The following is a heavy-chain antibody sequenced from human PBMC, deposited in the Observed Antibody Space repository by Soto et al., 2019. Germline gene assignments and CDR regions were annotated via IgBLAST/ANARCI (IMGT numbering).Heavy chain of an antibody. CDR1: GFTFSSYA. V-gene: IGHV3-30-3*01. CDR3: ARGDVLRYFDWPEFDY. Sequence: GGSLRLSCAASGFTFSSYAMHWVRQAPGKGLEWVAVISYDGSNKYYADSVKGRFTISRDNSKNTLYLQMNSLRAEDTAVYYCARGDVLRYFDWPEFDYWGQGTLVTVSS. CDR2: ISYDGSNK. D-gene: IGHD3-9*01. J-gene: IGHJ4*02.